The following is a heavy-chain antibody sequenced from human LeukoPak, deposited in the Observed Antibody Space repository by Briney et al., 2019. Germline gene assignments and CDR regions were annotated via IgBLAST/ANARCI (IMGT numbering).Heavy chain of an antibody. J-gene: IGHJ4*02. D-gene: IGHD3-3*01. Sequence: PSETLSLTCTVSGGSISSSSYYWGWIRQPPGKGLEWIGSIYYSGSTYYNPSLKSRVTISVDTSKNRFSLKLSSVTAADTAVYYCARSYDFWSGYLGTFDYWGQGTLVTVSS. V-gene: IGHV4-39*07. CDR2: IYYSGST. CDR1: GGSISSSSYY. CDR3: ARSYDFWSGYLGTFDY.